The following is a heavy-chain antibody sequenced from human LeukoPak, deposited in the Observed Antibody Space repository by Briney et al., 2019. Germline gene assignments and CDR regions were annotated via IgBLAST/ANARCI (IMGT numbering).Heavy chain of an antibody. V-gene: IGHV3-33*01. CDR2: IWYDGSNK. J-gene: IGHJ4*02. D-gene: IGHD6-13*01. CDR1: GFTFSSYG. Sequence: GGSLRLSCAASGFTFSSYGMPWVRQAPGKGLEWVAVIWYDGSNKYYADSVKGRFTISRDNSKNTLYLQMNSLRAEDTAVYYCARPGIAAAGTWFDYWGQGTLVTVSS. CDR3: ARPGIAAAGTWFDY.